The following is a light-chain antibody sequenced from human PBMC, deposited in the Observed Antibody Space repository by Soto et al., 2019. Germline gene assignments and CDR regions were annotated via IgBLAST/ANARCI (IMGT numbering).Light chain of an antibody. J-gene: IGLJ1*01. CDR3: SSYTSSSLYV. CDR2: DVS. V-gene: IGLV2-14*01. CDR1: SSDVGGYNY. Sequence: QSALTQPASVSGSPGQSITISCTGTSSDVGGYNYVSWYQQHPGKAPKLMIYDVSNRPSGVYNRFSGSKSGNTAFLTISRLQAEDEADYYCSSYTSSSLYVFGTGTKLTVL.